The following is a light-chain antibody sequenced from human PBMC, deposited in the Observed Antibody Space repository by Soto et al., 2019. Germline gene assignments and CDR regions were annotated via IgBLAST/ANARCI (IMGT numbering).Light chain of an antibody. Sequence: EIVMTQSPGSLSVWPGDSATLSCRASQSVSSNLAWYQQKPGQAPRLLIYGVSSRATDIPDRLSGSGSGTDFALTISRLEPEDFALYYCQQYGSSPWTFGQGTKVDIK. V-gene: IGKV3-20*01. CDR3: QQYGSSPWT. CDR1: QSVSSN. CDR2: GVS. J-gene: IGKJ1*01.